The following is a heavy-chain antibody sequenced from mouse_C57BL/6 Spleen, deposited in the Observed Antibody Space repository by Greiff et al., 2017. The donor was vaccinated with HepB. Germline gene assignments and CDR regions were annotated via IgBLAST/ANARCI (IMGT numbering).Heavy chain of an antibody. CDR3: ARGNYGSRRYFDY. Sequence: EVKLQESGPGLVKPSQSLSLTCSVTGYSITSGYYWNWIRQFPGNKLEWMGYISYDGSNNYNPSLKNRISITRDTSKNQFFLKLNSVTTEDTATYYCARGNYGSRRYFDYWGQGTTLTVSS. CDR2: ISYDGSN. V-gene: IGHV3-6*01. D-gene: IGHD1-1*01. J-gene: IGHJ2*01. CDR1: GYSITSGYY.